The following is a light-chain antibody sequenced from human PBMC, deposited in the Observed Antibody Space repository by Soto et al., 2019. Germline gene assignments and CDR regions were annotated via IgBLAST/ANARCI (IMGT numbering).Light chain of an antibody. Sequence: DFQMTQSPSTLSASVGDRVTITCRASQRISSWLAWYQQKPGKAPKLLIYKASSLDSGVPSRFSGSGSGTEFTLTISSLQPDDFATYYSQQYNSYWTFGQGTKVEIK. J-gene: IGKJ1*01. V-gene: IGKV1-5*03. CDR2: KAS. CDR3: QQYNSYWT. CDR1: QRISSW.